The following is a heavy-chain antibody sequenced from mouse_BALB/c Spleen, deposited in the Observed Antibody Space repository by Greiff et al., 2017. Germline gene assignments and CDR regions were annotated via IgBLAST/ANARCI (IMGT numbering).Heavy chain of an antibody. Sequence: QVQLQQPGAELVRPGASVKLSCKASGYTFTSYWINWVKQRPGQGLECSGNIYPSDSYTNYNQKFKDKATLTVDKSSSTAYMQLSSPTSEDSAVYYCTRKAARGGNFDYWGQGTTLTVSS. CDR1: GYTFTSYW. D-gene: IGHD3-1*01. J-gene: IGHJ2*01. V-gene: IGHV1-69*02. CDR2: IYPSDSYT. CDR3: TRKAARGGNFDY.